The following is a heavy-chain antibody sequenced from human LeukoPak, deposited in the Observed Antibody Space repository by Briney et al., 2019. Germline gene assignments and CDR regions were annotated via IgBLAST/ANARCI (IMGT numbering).Heavy chain of an antibody. CDR3: AKGYSSAARFDS. CDR1: GFTVSSNY. V-gene: IGHV3-53*01. J-gene: IGHJ4*02. D-gene: IGHD6-25*01. Sequence: RGGSLRLSCAASGFTVSSNYMSWVRQAPGKGLEWVSVIYSGGSTYYADSVKGRFTIYRDNSKNTLYLQMNSLRAEDTAVYYCAKGYSSAARFDSWGQGTLVTVSS. CDR2: IYSGGST.